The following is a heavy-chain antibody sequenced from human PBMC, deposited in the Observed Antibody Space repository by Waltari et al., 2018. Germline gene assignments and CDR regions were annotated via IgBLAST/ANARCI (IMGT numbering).Heavy chain of an antibody. J-gene: IGHJ4*02. CDR1: GFTFSSYS. CDR2: ISSSSSYI. Sequence: EVQLVESGGGLVKPGGSLRLSCAASGFTFSSYSMNWVREAPWKGLEWVSSISSSSSYIYYADSVKGRFTISRDNAKNSLYLQMNSLRAEDTAVYYCARAPSQLPLYWGQGTLVTVSS. CDR3: ARAPSQLPLY. D-gene: IGHD2-2*01. V-gene: IGHV3-21*01.